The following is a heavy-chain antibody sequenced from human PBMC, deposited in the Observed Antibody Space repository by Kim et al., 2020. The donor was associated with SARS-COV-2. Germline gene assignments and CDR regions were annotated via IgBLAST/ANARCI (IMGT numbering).Heavy chain of an antibody. J-gene: IGHJ4*02. Sequence: SETLSLTCTVSGDSMRSYYWSWIRQPPGKGLEWIGYMNDIGSSNYNPSLKSRVSISVDTSKRQSSLNLTSVTAADTAVYYCARHPDYFGSGSFFDYWGQGTLVTVSS. CDR1: GDSMRSYY. D-gene: IGHD3-10*01. CDR3: ARHPDYFGSGSFFDY. V-gene: IGHV4-59*08. CDR2: MNDIGSS.